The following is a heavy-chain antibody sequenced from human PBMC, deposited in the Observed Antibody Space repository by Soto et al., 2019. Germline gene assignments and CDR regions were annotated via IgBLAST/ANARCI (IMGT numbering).Heavy chain of an antibody. CDR2: ISGSGGST. CDR1: GGTFRSYA. J-gene: IGHJ6*02. Sequence: GGLQRHGCASSGGTFRSYAMVWVRPAHGKGLEWVSAISGSGGSTYYADSVKGRFTISRDNSKNTLYLQMNSLRAEDTAVYYCAKDHDSSGYYYGYYYGMDGWGQGKSVTFSS. CDR3: AKDHDSSGYYYGYYYGMDG. D-gene: IGHD3-22*01. V-gene: IGHV3-23*01.